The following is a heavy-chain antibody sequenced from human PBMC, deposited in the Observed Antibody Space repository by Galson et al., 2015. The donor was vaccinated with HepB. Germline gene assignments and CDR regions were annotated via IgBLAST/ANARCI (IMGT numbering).Heavy chain of an antibody. J-gene: IGHJ4*02. V-gene: IGHV3-33*01. CDR1: GFTFSSYG. CDR2: IWYDGSNK. CDR3: ARDLDTRAYCGGDCYPGF. D-gene: IGHD2-21*02. Sequence: SLRLSCAASGFTFSSYGMHWVRQAPGKGLEWVAVIWYDGSNKYYADSVKGRFTISRDNSKNTLYLQMNSLRAEDTAVYYCARDLDTRAYCGGDCYPGFWGQGTLVTVSS.